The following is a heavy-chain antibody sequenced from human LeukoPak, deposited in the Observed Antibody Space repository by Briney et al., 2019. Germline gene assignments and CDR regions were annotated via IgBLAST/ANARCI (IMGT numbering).Heavy chain of an antibody. D-gene: IGHD6-19*01. CDR1: GFTFSSYA. Sequence: GGSLRLSCAASGFTFSSYAMSWVRQAPGKGLEWVSAISGSGGSTYCADSVKGRFTISRDNSKNTLYLQMNSLRAEDTAVYYCAKVQWLVNWFDPWGQGTLVTVSS. V-gene: IGHV3-23*01. CDR2: ISGSGGST. J-gene: IGHJ5*02. CDR3: AKVQWLVNWFDP.